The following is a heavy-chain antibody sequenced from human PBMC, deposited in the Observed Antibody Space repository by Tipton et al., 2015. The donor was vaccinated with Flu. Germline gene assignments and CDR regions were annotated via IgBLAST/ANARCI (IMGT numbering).Heavy chain of an antibody. D-gene: IGHD6-13*01. CDR3: ARAHSASWSDY. CDR1: GGSVSGYY. V-gene: IGHV4-59*08. Sequence: LRLSCTVSGGSVSGYYWSWIRQPPGKGLEWIGYIYYNGNTNYNPSLKSRITISVDTSKNHFSLKLTSVTAADTAIYYCARAHSASWSDYWGQGTLVTVSS. CDR2: IYYNGNT. J-gene: IGHJ4*02.